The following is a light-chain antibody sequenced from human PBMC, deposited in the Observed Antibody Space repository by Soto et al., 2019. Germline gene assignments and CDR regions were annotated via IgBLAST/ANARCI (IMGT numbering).Light chain of an antibody. CDR1: SRDVGGYNS. Sequence: QSALTQPASVSGSPGLSSAISCTGTSRDVGGYNSVSWYQQQPGKVPKLMIFDVSNRPSGVSNRFSGSKSGNTASLTISGLQAEDEGDYYCCSYTTGGSYVFGTGTKLTVL. J-gene: IGLJ1*01. CDR2: DVS. V-gene: IGLV2-14*01. CDR3: CSYTTGGSYV.